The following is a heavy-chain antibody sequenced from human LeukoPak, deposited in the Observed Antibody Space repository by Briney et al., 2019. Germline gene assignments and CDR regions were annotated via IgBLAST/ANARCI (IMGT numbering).Heavy chain of an antibody. V-gene: IGHV5-51*01. CDR1: GYSFTTYW. J-gene: IGHJ4*02. CDR3: ARSFIPGTESAGDY. Sequence: HGESLKISCKGSGYSFTTYWIAWVRQMPGKGLEWMGIIYPGDSDTRYSPSFQGQVTISADKSISTAYLQWSSLKASDTAMYYCARSFIPGTESAGDYWGQGTLVTVSS. D-gene: IGHD6-13*01. CDR2: IYPGDSDT.